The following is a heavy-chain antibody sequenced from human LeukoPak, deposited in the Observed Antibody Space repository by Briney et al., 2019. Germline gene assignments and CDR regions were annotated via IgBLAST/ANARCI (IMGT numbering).Heavy chain of an antibody. CDR1: GFTFSSYG. V-gene: IGHV3-33*01. Sequence: PGGSLRLSCAASGFTFSSYGMHWVRQAPGKGLEWVAVIWYDGSNKYYPDSVQGPFTISRDNSKNTLYLQVNSLRAEDTAVYYCARDRSMSGWYIDLWGRGTLVTVSS. CDR2: IWYDGSNK. J-gene: IGHJ2*01. CDR3: ARDRSMSGWYIDL. D-gene: IGHD2/OR15-2a*01.